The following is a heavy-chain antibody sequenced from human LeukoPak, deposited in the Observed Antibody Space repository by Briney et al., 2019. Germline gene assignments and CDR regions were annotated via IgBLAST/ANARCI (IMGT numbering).Heavy chain of an antibody. CDR2: INPNSGGT. CDR1: GYTFTGYY. V-gene: IGHV1-2*02. J-gene: IGHJ4*02. CDR3: ARSPRITMVRGVIGDDY. Sequence: AASVKVSCKASGYTFTGYYMHWVRQAPGQGLEWMGWINPNSGGTNYAQKFQGRVTMTRDTSISTAYMELSRLRSDDTAVYYCARSPRITMVRGVIGDDYWGQGTLVTVSS. D-gene: IGHD3-10*01.